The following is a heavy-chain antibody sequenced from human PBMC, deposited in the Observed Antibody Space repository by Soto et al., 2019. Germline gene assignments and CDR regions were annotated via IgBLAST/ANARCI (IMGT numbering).Heavy chain of an antibody. J-gene: IGHJ6*02. CDR1: GYTFTGYY. V-gene: IGHV1-2*04. D-gene: IGHD2-2*01. CDR3: ARGSRRAVEYGMDV. Sequence: ASVKVSCKASGYTFTGYYMHWVRQAPGQGLEWMGWINPNSGGTNYAQKFQGWVTMTRDTSISTAYMELSRLRSDDTAVYYCARGSRRAVEYGMDVWGQGTTVTVSS. CDR2: INPNSGGT.